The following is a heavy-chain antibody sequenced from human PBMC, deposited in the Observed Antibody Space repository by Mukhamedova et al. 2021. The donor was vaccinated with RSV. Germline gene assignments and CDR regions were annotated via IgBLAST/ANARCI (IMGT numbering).Heavy chain of an antibody. D-gene: IGHD3-10*01. J-gene: IGHJ4*01. V-gene: IGHV3-7*01. CDR3: ARDFITMVRGVPFDY. Sequence: TFSSYWMSWVRQAPGKGLEWVANIKQDGSEKYYVDSVKGRFTISRDNAKNSLYLQMNSLRAEDTAVYYCARDFITMVRGVPFDYW. CDR2: IKQDGSEK. CDR1: TFSSYW.